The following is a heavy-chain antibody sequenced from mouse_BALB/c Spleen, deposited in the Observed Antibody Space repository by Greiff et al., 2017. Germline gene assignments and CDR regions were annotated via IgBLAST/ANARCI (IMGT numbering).Heavy chain of an antibody. Sequence: EVQVVESGGGLVKPGGSLKLSCAASGFTFTDYYMYWVRQTPGKRLEWVATISDGGSYTYYPDSVKGRFTITRDNAKNNMYLQMRSLKSEDTAMYDWARDADRYGGNCYAMDYWGQGTSVTVSS. V-gene: IGHV5-4*02. D-gene: IGHD2-14*01. CDR1: GFTFTDYY. CDR3: ARDADRYGGNCYAMDY. CDR2: ISDGGSYT. J-gene: IGHJ4*01.